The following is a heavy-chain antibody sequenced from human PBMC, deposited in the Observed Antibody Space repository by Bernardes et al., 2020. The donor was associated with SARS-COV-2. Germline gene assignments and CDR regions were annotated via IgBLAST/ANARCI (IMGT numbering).Heavy chain of an antibody. J-gene: IGHJ4*02. D-gene: IGHD2-21*01. CDR1: GFTFSSYW. V-gene: IGHV3-74*01. CDR2: INNDGSTK. CDR3: VSSAFSGGGGYFFDS. Sequence: GGSLRLSCAASGFTFSSYWIHWVRQVPGKGLVWVPRINNDGSTKTYADSVKGLFTITRDNAKNTLYLQMNSLRVEDAARYYCVSSAFSGGGGYFFDSWGRGALLAVAS.